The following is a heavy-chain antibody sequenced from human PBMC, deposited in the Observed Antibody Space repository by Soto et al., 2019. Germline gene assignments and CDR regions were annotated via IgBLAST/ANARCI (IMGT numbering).Heavy chain of an antibody. J-gene: IGHJ4*02. CDR3: ARLAYGGNPNYLHY. CDR2: SDYSGNT. CDR1: GGSISTGGYY. V-gene: IGHV4-31*03. D-gene: IGHD4-17*01. Sequence: SETLSLTCTVSGGSISTGGYYWRWIRQHPGKGLECIGYSDYSGNTYYNPSLKSRITIAVDTSKNQFSLNLSSVTAADTAVYYCARLAYGGNPNYLHYWGQGTLVTVSS.